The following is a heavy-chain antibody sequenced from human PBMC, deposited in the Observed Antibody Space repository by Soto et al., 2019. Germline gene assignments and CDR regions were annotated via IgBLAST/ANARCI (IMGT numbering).Heavy chain of an antibody. V-gene: IGHV4-31*03. CDR2: IYYSGTT. CDR1: GDSINNAEYD. D-gene: IGHD3-10*01. CDR3: ARVRGHAFDI. Sequence: QVQLQESGPGLVKPSQTLSLKCSVSGDSINNAEYDWSWIRQHAGQGLEWIGYIYYSGTTYYNPSLKSRITISIDTSKNQFSLEMSSVTAADTAVYYCARVRGHAFDIRGQGTMVTVSS. J-gene: IGHJ3*02.